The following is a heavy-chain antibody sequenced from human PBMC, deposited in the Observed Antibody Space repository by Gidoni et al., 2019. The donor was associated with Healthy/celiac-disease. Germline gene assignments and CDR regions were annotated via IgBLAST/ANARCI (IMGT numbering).Heavy chain of an antibody. CDR3: TRAYSSSWYYFDY. CDR2: IRSKAYGGTT. J-gene: IGHJ4*02. D-gene: IGHD6-13*01. Sequence: EVQLVESGGGLVQPGRSLRLYCTASGFTFGDYAMSWFRQAPGKGLEWVGFIRSKAYGGTTEYAASVKGRFTISRDDSKSIAYLQMNSLKTEDTAVYYCTRAYSSSWYYFDYWGQGTLVTVSS. CDR1: GFTFGDYA. V-gene: IGHV3-49*03.